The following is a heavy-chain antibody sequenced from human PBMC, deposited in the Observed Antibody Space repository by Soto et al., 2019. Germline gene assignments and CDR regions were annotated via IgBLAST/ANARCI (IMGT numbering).Heavy chain of an antibody. CDR2: ISSSSSYI. CDR3: ARDGDIAARPNDAFDI. V-gene: IGHV3-21*01. CDR1: GFTFSSYS. D-gene: IGHD6-6*01. Sequence: GGSLRLSCAASGFTFSSYSMNWVRQAPGKGLEWVSSISSSSSYIYYADSVKGRFTISRDNAKNSLYLQMNSLRAEDTAVYYCARDGDIAARPNDAFDIWGQGTMVTVSS. J-gene: IGHJ3*02.